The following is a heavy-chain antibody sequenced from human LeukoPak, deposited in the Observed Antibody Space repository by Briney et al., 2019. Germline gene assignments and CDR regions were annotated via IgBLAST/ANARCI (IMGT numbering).Heavy chain of an antibody. CDR1: GGSISSGGYY. CDR2: IYYSGST. J-gene: IGHJ5*02. V-gene: IGHV4-31*03. D-gene: IGHD2-15*01. Sequence: PSETLSLTCTVSGGSISSGGYYWSWLRQPPGKGLEWIGYIYYSGSTYYNPSLKSRVTISVDTSKNQFSLKLSSVTAADTAVYYCARAGRGCSGGSCYRWFDPWVQGTVVSVSS. CDR3: ARAGRGCSGGSCYRWFDP.